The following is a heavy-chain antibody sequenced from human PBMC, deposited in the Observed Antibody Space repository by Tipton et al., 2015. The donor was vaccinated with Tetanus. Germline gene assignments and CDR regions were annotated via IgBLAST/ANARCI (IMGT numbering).Heavy chain of an antibody. CDR1: GGSISSYY. V-gene: IGHV4-59*08. Sequence: TLSLTCTVSGGSISSYYWSWIRQPPGKGLEWIGYIYYSGSTNYNPSLKSRVTISVDTSKNQFSLKLSSVTAADTAVYYCVQKPTYFWAFDIWGQGTMVTVSS. D-gene: IGHD3-16*01. J-gene: IGHJ3*02. CDR3: VQKPTYFWAFDI. CDR2: IYYSGST.